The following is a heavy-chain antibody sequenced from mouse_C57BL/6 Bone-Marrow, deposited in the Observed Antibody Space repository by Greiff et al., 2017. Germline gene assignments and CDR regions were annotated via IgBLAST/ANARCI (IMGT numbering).Heavy chain of an antibody. D-gene: IGHD1-1*01. CDR1: GYTFTDYE. CDR3: TRNYGSVYFDY. V-gene: IGHV1-15*01. CDR2: IDPETGGT. Sequence: QVQLQQSGAELVRPGASVTLSCKASGYTFTDYEMHWVKQTPVHGLEWIGAIDPETGGTAYNQKFKGKAILTADKSSSTAYMELRSLTSEDYAVYYCTRNYGSVYFDYWGQGTTLTVSS. J-gene: IGHJ2*01.